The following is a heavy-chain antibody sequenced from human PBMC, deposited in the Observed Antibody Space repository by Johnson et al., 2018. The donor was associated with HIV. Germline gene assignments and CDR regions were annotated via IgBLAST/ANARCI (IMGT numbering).Heavy chain of an antibody. CDR1: GFTFSSYG. V-gene: IGHV3-33*01. CDR3: AGASSSWYQGRAFDI. J-gene: IGHJ3*02. Sequence: VQLVESGGGVVQPGRSLRLSCAASGFTFSSYGMHWVRQAPGKGLEWVAVIWYDGSNKYYADSVQGRFTISRDNSKNTLYLQMNSLRAEDTAVYYCAGASSSWYQGRAFDIWGQGTMVTVSS. CDR2: IWYDGSNK. D-gene: IGHD6-13*01.